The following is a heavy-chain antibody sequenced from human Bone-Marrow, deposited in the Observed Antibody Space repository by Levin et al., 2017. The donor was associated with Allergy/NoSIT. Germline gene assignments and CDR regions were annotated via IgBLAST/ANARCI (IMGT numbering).Heavy chain of an antibody. V-gene: IGHV3-30*04. CDR2: MSYDGSNT. CDR3: ATGLQVTGTTSLDGVGDY. Sequence: GGSLRLSCAASGFTFKNYAMHWVRQAPGKGLDWVAVMSYDGSNTYYADSVKGRFTISRDNSKNTLYLQMSSLRSEDTAVYYCATGLQVTGTTSLDGVGDYWGQGTLVTVSS. D-gene: IGHD1-7*01. CDR1: GFTFKNYA. J-gene: IGHJ4*02.